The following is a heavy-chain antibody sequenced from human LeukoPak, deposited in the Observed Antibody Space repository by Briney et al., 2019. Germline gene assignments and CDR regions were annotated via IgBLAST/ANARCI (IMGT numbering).Heavy chain of an antibody. D-gene: IGHD1-26*01. CDR2: ISGGGSTT. V-gene: IGHV3-23*01. J-gene: IGHJ3*02. CDR1: RFTFSSYA. CDR3: ARALVGATFHAFDI. Sequence: RGSLRLSCAASRFTFSSYAMSWVRQAPGKGLEWVSTISGGGSTTYYADSVKGRFTISRDNSKNSLYLHMNGLRAEDTAVYYCARALVGATFHAFDIWGQGTLLTASS.